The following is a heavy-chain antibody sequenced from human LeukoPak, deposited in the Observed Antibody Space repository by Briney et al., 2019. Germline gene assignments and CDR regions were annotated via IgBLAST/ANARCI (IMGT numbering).Heavy chain of an antibody. Sequence: ASVKVSCKASGCTFTGYYMHWVRQAPGQGLEWMGWINPNSGGTNYAQKFQGRVTMTRDTSISTAYMELSRLRSDDTAVYYCARSHDYGDYRLDYWGQGTLVTVSS. CDR1: GCTFTGYY. CDR2: INPNSGGT. D-gene: IGHD4-17*01. CDR3: ARSHDYGDYRLDY. J-gene: IGHJ4*02. V-gene: IGHV1-2*02.